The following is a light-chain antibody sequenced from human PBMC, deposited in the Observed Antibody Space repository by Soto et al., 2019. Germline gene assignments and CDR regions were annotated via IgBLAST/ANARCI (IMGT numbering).Light chain of an antibody. CDR3: QHYDYWPFT. CDR2: GAS. V-gene: IGKV3-15*01. Sequence: VVMTQSPAALSVSPGERATLSCRASQSVSSSLAWYQQKPGQAPRLLIYGASTRATGIPARFSGSVSGTEFTLTISSLQSEDFAVYYCQHYDYWPFTFGPGTKVDIK. J-gene: IGKJ3*01. CDR1: QSVSSS.